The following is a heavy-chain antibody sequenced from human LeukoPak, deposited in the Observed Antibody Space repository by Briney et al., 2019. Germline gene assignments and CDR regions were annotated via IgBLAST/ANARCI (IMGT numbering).Heavy chain of an antibody. CDR1: GFAVSSNC. CDR3: ARGRGYSGYDESYPFDY. Sequence: PGGSLRLSCAASGFAVSSNCMNWVRQAPGKGLEWLSVFYSGGSTDYADSVKGRFTMSRDNSKNTLYLQMNSLRAEDTAVYYCARGRGYSGYDESYPFDYWGQGTLVTVSS. D-gene: IGHD5-12*01. J-gene: IGHJ4*02. V-gene: IGHV3-66*01. CDR2: FYSGGST.